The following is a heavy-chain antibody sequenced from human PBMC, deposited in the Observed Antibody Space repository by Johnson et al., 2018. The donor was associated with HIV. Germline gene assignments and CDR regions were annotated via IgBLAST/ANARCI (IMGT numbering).Heavy chain of an antibody. CDR3: ARGVGATTVAAFDI. CDR1: GFTFDDHG. D-gene: IGHD1-26*01. Sequence: VQLVESGGGVVRPGGFLRLSCAASGFTFDDHGMSWVRQAPGEGLEWISGINWNGGNRGYADSVKDQFIISRDNGKHPLYLQMNSLRAEDTTLYYCARGVGATTVAAFDIWGQGTMVTVSS. J-gene: IGHJ3*02. CDR2: INWNGGNR. V-gene: IGHV3-20*04.